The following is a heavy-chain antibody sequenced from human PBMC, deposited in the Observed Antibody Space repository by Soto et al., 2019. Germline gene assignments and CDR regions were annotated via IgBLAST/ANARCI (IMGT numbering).Heavy chain of an antibody. J-gene: IGHJ6*02. Sequence: QVQLVESGGGVVQPGRSLRLSCAASGFTFSSYGMHWVRQAPGKGLEWVAVIWYDGSNKYYADSVKGRFTISRDNSKNTLYLQMNSLRAEDTAVYYCARSGISGGYVPLLCCYGMDVWGQGTTVTVSS. V-gene: IGHV3-33*01. CDR3: ARSGISGGYVPLLCCYGMDV. CDR1: GFTFSSYG. CDR2: IWYDGSNK. D-gene: IGHD3-10*02.